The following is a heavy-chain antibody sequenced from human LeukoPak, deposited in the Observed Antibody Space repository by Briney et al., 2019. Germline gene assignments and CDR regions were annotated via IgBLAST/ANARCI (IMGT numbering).Heavy chain of an antibody. CDR2: INPNSGGT. J-gene: IGHJ4*02. Sequence: VASVKVSRKASGYTFTSYGISWVRQAPGQGLEWMGWINPNSGGTNYAQKFQGRVTMTRDTSISTAYMELSRLRSDDTAVYYCARGYWGSWYFDYWGQGTLVTVSS. D-gene: IGHD7-27*01. V-gene: IGHV1-2*02. CDR3: ARGYWGSWYFDY. CDR1: GYTFTSYG.